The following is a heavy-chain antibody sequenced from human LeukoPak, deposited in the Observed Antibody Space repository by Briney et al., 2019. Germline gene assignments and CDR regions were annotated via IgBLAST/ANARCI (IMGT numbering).Heavy chain of an antibody. CDR2: IHYSGIT. V-gene: IGHV4-30-4*01. CDR1: GGSISTVDYY. Sequence: PSETLSLTCTVSGGSISTVDYYWTWIRQPPGKGLEWIGYIHYSGITHYNPSLKSRLTMSLDTSKNQFSLNLNSVTAADTGVYYCARVESGYCTGGRCFPLWGQGTLVTVSS. D-gene: IGHD2-8*02. J-gene: IGHJ3*01. CDR3: ARVESGYCTGGRCFPL.